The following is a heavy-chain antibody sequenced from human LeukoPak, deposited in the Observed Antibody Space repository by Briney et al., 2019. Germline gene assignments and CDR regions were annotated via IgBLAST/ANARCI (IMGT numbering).Heavy chain of an antibody. CDR3: ARDGLPVALDK. D-gene: IGHD2-2*01. J-gene: IGHJ4*02. CDR2: VNPDMSEK. CDR1: GFTLNRHW. V-gene: IGHV3-7*01. Sequence: AGGSLRLSCAASGFTLNRHWMTWVRQAPGKGLEWIANVNPDMSEKNYVESVKGRFTISRDKVKNSLYLQMNSLRGDDTAVYYCARDGLPVALDKWGQGTLVTVSS.